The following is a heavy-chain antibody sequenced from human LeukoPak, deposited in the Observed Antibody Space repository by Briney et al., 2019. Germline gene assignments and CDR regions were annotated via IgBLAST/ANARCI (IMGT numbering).Heavy chain of an antibody. Sequence: GGSLRLSCEASGFTFSSYAMSWVRQAPGKGLEWVSLITGSGATTYYADSVRGRFTVSRDNSKNTLYLQMNSLRAEDTAVYFCAKGDCGGTCLLIDNWGQGTLVTVSS. D-gene: IGHD2-15*01. CDR2: ITGSGATT. J-gene: IGHJ4*02. CDR1: GFTFSSYA. V-gene: IGHV3-23*01. CDR3: AKGDCGGTCLLIDN.